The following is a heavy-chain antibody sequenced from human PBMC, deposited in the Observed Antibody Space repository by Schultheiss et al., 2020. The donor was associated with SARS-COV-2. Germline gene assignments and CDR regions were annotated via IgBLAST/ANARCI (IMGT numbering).Heavy chain of an antibody. CDR3: ARDKDSGYDLALDAFDI. V-gene: IGHV4-34*01. CDR1: GGSFSGYY. Sequence: SETLSLTCAVYGGSFSGYYWSWIRQPPGKGLEWIGEINHSGSTNYNPSLKSRVTISVDRSKNQFSLKLSSVTAADTAVYYCARDKDSGYDLALDAFDIWGQGTMVTVSS. J-gene: IGHJ3*02. D-gene: IGHD5-12*01. CDR2: INHSGST.